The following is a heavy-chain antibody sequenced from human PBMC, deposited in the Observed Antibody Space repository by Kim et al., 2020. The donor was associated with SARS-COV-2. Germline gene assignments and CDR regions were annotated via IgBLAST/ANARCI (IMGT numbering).Heavy chain of an antibody. D-gene: IGHD3-10*01. CDR2: ISYDGSNK. Sequence: GGSLRLSCAASGFTFSSYAMHWVRQAPGKGLEWVAVISYDGSNKYYADSVKGRFTISRDNSKNTLYLQMNSLRAEDTAVYYCARTYYYGSGSYYNRNYFDYWGQGTLVTVSS. V-gene: IGHV3-30-3*01. CDR3: ARTYYYGSGSYYNRNYFDY. CDR1: GFTFSSYA. J-gene: IGHJ4*02.